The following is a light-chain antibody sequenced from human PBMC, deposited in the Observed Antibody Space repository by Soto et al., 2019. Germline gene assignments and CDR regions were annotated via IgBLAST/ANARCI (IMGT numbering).Light chain of an antibody. CDR1: SSDVGAYNY. CDR3: LSYTASSTFV. J-gene: IGLJ1*01. CDR2: EVN. Sequence: QSVLTQPPSASGSPGQSVTISCTGTSSDVGAYNYVSWYQHHPGKAPKLLVYEVNKRPSGVPDRFSGSKSGNTASLTVSGLQAEDEADYYCLSYTASSTFVFGSGTKVTVL. V-gene: IGLV2-8*01.